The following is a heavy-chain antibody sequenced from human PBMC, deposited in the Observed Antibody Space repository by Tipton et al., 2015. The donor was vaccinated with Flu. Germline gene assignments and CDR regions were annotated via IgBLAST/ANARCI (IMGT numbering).Heavy chain of an antibody. Sequence: TLSLTCTVSGGSISSYYWSWIRQPPGKGLEWIGHIYYSGSTNYNPSLKSRVTISVDTSTNELSLKLSSVTAAGTAVYYCAREGSSGYCSGFGGGGFDPWGQGTLVAVSS. D-gene: IGHD3-22*01. CDR1: GGSISSYY. V-gene: IGHV4-59*01. J-gene: IGHJ5*02. CDR2: IYYSGST. CDR3: AREGSSGYCSGFGGGGFDP.